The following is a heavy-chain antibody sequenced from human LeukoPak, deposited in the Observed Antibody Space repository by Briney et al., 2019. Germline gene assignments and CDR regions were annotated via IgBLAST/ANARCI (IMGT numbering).Heavy chain of an antibody. CDR3: ARDAYGDYYFDY. D-gene: IGHD4-17*01. V-gene: IGHV3-7*01. CDR1: GFPFSSYS. CDR2: IKPDGTTK. J-gene: IGHJ4*02. Sequence: GGSLRLSCAASGFPFSSYSMTWVRQAPGKGLEWVANIKPDGTTKFYVDSVKGRFTISRDNALNSLYLQMNSLRAEDTAVYYCARDAYGDYYFDYWGQGTLVTVSS.